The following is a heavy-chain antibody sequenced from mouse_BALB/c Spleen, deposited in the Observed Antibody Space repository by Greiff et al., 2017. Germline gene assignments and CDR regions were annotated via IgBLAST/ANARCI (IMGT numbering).Heavy chain of an antibody. V-gene: IGHV1-69*01. Sequence: QVQLQQPGAELVLPGASVKMSCKASGYTFTDYWMHWVKQRPGQGLEWIGAIDTSDSYTSYNQKFKGKATLTVDESSSTAYMQLSSLTSEDSAVYYCARGYRYDGDYAMDYWGRGTSVTVSS. CDR2: IDTSDSYT. J-gene: IGHJ4*01. CDR1: GYTFTDYW. D-gene: IGHD2-14*01. CDR3: ARGYRYDGDYAMDY.